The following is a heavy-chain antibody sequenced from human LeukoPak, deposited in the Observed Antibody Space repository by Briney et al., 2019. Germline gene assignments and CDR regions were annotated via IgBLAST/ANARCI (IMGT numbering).Heavy chain of an antibody. CDR1: GFTFRSYW. J-gene: IGHJ5*01. D-gene: IGHD1-26*01. Sequence: GGSLRLSCAASGFTFRSYWMSWVRQAPGTGLEWVANIKQDGSEKYYVGSVRGRFTISRDNAKNSLYLQMNSLRAEDTAVYYCAKNWEGRYTGYDSWGQGTLVTVSS. CDR3: AKNWEGRYTGYDS. CDR2: IKQDGSEK. V-gene: IGHV3-7*05.